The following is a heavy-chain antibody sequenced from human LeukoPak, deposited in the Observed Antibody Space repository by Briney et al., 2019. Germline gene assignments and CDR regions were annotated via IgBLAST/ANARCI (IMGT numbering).Heavy chain of an antibody. D-gene: IGHD2-8*01. CDR1: GFAFSNYA. Sequence: GGSLRLPCTASGFAFSNYAMNWVRQAPGKGLEWVSGISGFNTYYADSVRGRFTISRDNSRNVMYLQMNGLRAEDTAIYYCAKDVCTSPRCLLYFDSWGQGTPVTVSS. CDR2: ISGFNT. V-gene: IGHV3-23*01. CDR3: AKDVCTSPRCLLYFDS. J-gene: IGHJ4*02.